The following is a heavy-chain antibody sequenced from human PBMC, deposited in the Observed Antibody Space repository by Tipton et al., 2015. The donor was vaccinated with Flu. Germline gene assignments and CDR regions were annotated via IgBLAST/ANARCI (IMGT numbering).Heavy chain of an antibody. V-gene: IGHV1-18*01. D-gene: IGHD1-26*01. Sequence: VQLVQSGVEVKKPGASVKVSCKASGYTFSNYGITWVRQAPGQGLEWMGWVSGYNGDTNYAEKLQGRVTMTTDTSTNTAYMELRSLKSDDTAMYYCARDRGSHNIHLEYHYYYGMDVWGQGTTVTVSS. CDR3: ARDRGSHNIHLEYHYYYGMDV. CDR2: VSGYNGDT. J-gene: IGHJ6*02. CDR1: GYTFSNYG.